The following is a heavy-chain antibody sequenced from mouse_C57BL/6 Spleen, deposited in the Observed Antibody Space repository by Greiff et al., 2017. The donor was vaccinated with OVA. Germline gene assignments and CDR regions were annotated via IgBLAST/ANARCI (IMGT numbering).Heavy chain of an antibody. CDR1: GYTFTSYW. V-gene: IGHV1-69*01. CDR3: ARYETSQAPYMDY. Sequence: QVQLQQPGAELVMPGASVKLSCKASGYTFTSYWMHWVKQRPGKGLEWIGEIDPSDSYTKYDHKFKGKSTLTVDNSSSTASMHLSSLTSEDSTVEYCARYETSQAPYMDYWGKGTSVTVSS. J-gene: IGHJ4*01. CDR2: IDPSDSYT. D-gene: IGHD3-2*02.